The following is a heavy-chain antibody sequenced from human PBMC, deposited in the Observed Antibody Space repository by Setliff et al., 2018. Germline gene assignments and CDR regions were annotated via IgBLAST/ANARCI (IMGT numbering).Heavy chain of an antibody. D-gene: IGHD3-22*01. J-gene: IGHJ4*01. CDR1: GSTLTELT. CDR2: FNPEDDEI. V-gene: IGHV1-24*01. CDR3: VTKDYDTSGYYRPFGF. Sequence: ASVKVSCKVSGSTLTELTMYWVRQAPGKGLEWMGSFNPEDDEIIYAQKFLGRVTMTEDTSTDTACMELSSLRSEDTAVYYCVTKDYDTSGYYRPFGFWGQGTLVTVSS.